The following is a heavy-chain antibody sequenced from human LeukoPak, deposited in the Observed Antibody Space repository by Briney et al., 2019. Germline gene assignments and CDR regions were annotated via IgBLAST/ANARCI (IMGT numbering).Heavy chain of an antibody. Sequence: GGSLRLSCAASGFTFRSDWMGWVRQAPGKRLEWVANMNIDGSEKYYADSVKGRFSISRDNARNSVYLQMASLRVEDTAVYYCARDPVEWELLLDYWGQGTLVTVSS. CDR2: MNIDGSEK. J-gene: IGHJ4*02. D-gene: IGHD1-26*01. V-gene: IGHV3-7*01. CDR1: GFTFRSDW. CDR3: ARDPVEWELLLDY.